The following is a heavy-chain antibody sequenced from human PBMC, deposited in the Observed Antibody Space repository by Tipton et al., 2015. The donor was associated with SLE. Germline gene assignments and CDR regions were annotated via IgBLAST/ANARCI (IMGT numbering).Heavy chain of an antibody. J-gene: IGHJ4*02. D-gene: IGHD4-23*01. CDR3: VREYGHANGGFGPDY. CDR2: TSSTGTTM. Sequence: SLRLSCAASGFRFSAYEMNWVRQAPGKGLEWLSYTSSTGTTMYYADSVKGRFIISRDNAKTSLYLQMNSLRVEDTAVYYCVREYGHANGGFGPDYWGQAPPVTVAS. V-gene: IGHV3-48*03. CDR1: GFRFSAYE.